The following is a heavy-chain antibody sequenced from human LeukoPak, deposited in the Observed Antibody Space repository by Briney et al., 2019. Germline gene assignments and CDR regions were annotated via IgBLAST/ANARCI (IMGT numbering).Heavy chain of an antibody. CDR2: IYYSGST. Sequence: TSETLSLTCTVSVGSICSGDYYWSWVRQPPGEGLEWIGYIYYSGSTYYNPSLKSRVTISVDTSKNQFSLKLSSVTAADTAVYYCARQQGGPIWFGGTRPQYYFDYWGQGTLVTVSS. D-gene: IGHD3-10*01. J-gene: IGHJ4*02. CDR1: VGSICSGDYY. CDR3: ARQQGGPIWFGGTRPQYYFDY. V-gene: IGHV4-30-4*01.